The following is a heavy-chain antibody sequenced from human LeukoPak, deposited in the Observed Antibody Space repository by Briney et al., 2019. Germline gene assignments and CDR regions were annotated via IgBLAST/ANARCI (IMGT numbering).Heavy chain of an antibody. D-gene: IGHD6-13*01. Sequence: SETLSLTCTVSGGSISSYYWSWIRQPPGRGLEWIGYIYTSGSTNYNPSLKSRVTISVDTSKNQFSLKLSSVTAADTAVYYCARHQYSSSWYDYWGQGTLVTVSS. V-gene: IGHV4-4*09. CDR2: IYTSGST. J-gene: IGHJ4*02. CDR3: ARHQYSSSWYDY. CDR1: GGSISSYY.